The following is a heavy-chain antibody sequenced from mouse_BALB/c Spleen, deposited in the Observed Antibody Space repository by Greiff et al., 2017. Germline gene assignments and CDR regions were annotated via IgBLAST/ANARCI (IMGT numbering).Heavy chain of an antibody. CDR2: INPSTGYT. Sequence: VQLQQSGAELAKPGASVKMSCMASGYTFTSSWMHWVKQRPGQGLEWIGYINPSTGYTEYNQKFKDKATLTADKSSSTAYMQLSSLTSEDSAVYYCAREGTMMFAYWGQGTLVTVSA. J-gene: IGHJ3*01. V-gene: IGHV1-7*01. CDR1: GYTFTSSW. D-gene: IGHD2-4*01. CDR3: AREGTMMFAY.